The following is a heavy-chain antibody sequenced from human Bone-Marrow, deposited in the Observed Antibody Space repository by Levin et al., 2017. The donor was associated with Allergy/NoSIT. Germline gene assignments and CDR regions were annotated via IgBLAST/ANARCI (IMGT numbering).Heavy chain of an antibody. CDR3: ARTTQLGYCSGGSCYGDAFEI. CDR2: IYPGDSDT. CDR1: GYSFSTYW. J-gene: IGHJ3*02. V-gene: IGHV5-51*01. D-gene: IGHD2-15*01. Sequence: GESLKISCKGSGYSFSTYWIGWVRQMPGKGLEWMANIYPGDSDTRYHPSFQGQVTIPADKSISTAYLQWSTLKASDTALYYCARTTQLGYCSGGSCYGDAFEIWGQGTMVTVSS.